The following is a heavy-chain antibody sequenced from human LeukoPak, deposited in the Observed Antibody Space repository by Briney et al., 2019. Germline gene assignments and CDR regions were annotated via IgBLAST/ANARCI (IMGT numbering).Heavy chain of an antibody. CDR2: INSGSTYT. CDR1: GFTFSSYM. V-gene: IGHV3-21*01. J-gene: IGHJ4*02. Sequence: GGSLRLSCAASGFTFSSYMMNWVRQAPGKGLEWVSSINSGSTYTYYTESVKGRFTVSRDNAKNSLFPQMNSLGAEDTAIYYCARSLTTLTYEGYWGQGTLVTVSS. CDR3: ARSLTTLTYEGY. D-gene: IGHD1-1*01.